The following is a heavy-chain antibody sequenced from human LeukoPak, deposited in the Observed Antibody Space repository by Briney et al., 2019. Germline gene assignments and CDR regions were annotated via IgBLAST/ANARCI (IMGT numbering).Heavy chain of an antibody. V-gene: IGHV3-23*01. D-gene: IGHD6-19*01. CDR1: GFTFSNCG. CDR3: TKGDGGSYPIDY. J-gene: IGHJ4*02. CDR2: VNENGRNT. Sequence: GGSLRLSCAASGFTFSNCGMSWVRHAPGEGLEGVSTVNENGRNTHYADPVKGRFTISRDNSKNTLLLQMNSLRADDTALYYCTKGDGGSYPIDYWGQGTLVIVSS.